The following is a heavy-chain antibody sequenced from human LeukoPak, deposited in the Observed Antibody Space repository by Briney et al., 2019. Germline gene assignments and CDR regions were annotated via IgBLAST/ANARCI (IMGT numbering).Heavy chain of an antibody. Sequence: ASVKVSCKASGGTFSSYAISWVRQAPGQGLEWTGGIIPIFGTANYAQKFQGRVTITTDESTSTAYMELSSLRSEDTAVYYCARVTIPYDSSGYSFDYWGQGTLVTVSS. CDR2: IIPIFGTA. CDR3: ARVTIPYDSSGYSFDY. CDR1: GGTFSSYA. D-gene: IGHD3-22*01. J-gene: IGHJ4*02. V-gene: IGHV1-69*05.